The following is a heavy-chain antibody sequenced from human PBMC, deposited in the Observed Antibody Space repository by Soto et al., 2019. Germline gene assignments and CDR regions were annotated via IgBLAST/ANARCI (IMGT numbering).Heavy chain of an antibody. CDR2: IYHSGST. CDR1: GGSISSGGYS. V-gene: IGHV4-30-2*01. CDR3: ARGTRALITSFFAY. J-gene: IGHJ4*02. Sequence: SETLSLTCAVSGGSISSGGYSWSWIRQPPGKGLEWIGYIYHSGSTYYNPSLKSRVTISVDRSANQFSLKLSSVSAADTAIYYCARGTRALITSFFAYWGQGLPVTVSS. D-gene: IGHD3-3*01.